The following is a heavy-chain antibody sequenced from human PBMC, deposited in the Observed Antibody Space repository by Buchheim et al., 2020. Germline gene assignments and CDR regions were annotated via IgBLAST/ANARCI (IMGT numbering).Heavy chain of an antibody. CDR3: AKSRMWFSGNS. V-gene: IGHV1-46*01. CDR1: GVTSTGYY. D-gene: IGHD2-21*01. J-gene: IGHJ5*01. CDR2: INPSVGAA. Sequence: QVLLVQSGAEVKKPGASVKLSCTASGVTSTGYYMHWVRQAPGQGLEWMGTINPSVGAATYAQRFRGRVTITSDTSTSTFYMDMSSLTSEDTALYYCAKSRMWFSGNSWG.